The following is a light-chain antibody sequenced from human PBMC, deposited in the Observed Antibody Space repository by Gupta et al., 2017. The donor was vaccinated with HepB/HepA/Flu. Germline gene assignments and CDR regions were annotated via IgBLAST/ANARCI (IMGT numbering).Light chain of an antibody. CDR3: QHYDNSPMFT. CDR2: AAS. Sequence: EIVLTQSPGTLSLSPGERATLSCRASQSISNSYLAWYQQKPGQAPRLLIYAASSRATGIPQRFSGRGSGTDFTLTISRREPEDFAVYYCQHYDNSPMFTFGQGTKLEIK. CDR1: QSISNSY. J-gene: IGKJ2*01. V-gene: IGKV3-20*01.